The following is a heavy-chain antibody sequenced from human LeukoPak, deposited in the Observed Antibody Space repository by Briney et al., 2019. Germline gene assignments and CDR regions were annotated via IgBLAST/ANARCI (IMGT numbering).Heavy chain of an antibody. CDR3: AKEGRLTVAAVVVENYFDY. V-gene: IGHV3-23*01. Sequence: PGGSLRLSCEASGFTFSAYAMTWVRQAPGKGLEWVSSIGSDNKPHYSESVKGRFAISRDNSGTTVSLQMNSLTTDDTAVYFCAKEGRLTVAAVVVENYFDYWGQGTPVIVSA. CDR2: IGSDNKP. J-gene: IGHJ4*02. D-gene: IGHD3-22*01. CDR1: GFTFSAYA.